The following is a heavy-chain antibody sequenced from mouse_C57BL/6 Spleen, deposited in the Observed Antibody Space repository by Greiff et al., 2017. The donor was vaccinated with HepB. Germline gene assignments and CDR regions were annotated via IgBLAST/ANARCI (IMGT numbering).Heavy chain of an antibody. CDR2: IDPETGGT. CDR1: GYTFTDYE. J-gene: IGHJ1*03. D-gene: IGHD1-1*01. CDR3: TRWGNYYGGSHWYFDV. V-gene: IGHV1-15*01. Sequence: VQLQQSGAELVRPGASVTLSCKASGYTFTDYEMHWVKQTPVHGLEWIGAIDPETGGTDYTQKFKGKDILTADKSSSTAYMELRSLSSEDSAVYYCTRWGNYYGGSHWYFDVWGTGTTVTVSS.